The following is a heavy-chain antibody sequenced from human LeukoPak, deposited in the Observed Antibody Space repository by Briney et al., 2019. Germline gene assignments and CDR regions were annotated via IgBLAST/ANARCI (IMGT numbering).Heavy chain of an antibody. Sequence: ASVKVSCKPSGYTFTSYYMHWVTQAPGQGLECMGIINPSGGSTSYAQKLQGRVTMSRDTSTSTAYMELSSLRSEGTAVYYCARIAYCGGDCYLNPLDYWGQGTLVTVSS. V-gene: IGHV1-46*03. D-gene: IGHD2-21*02. CDR2: INPSGGST. CDR1: GYTFTSYY. J-gene: IGHJ4*02. CDR3: ARIAYCGGDCYLNPLDY.